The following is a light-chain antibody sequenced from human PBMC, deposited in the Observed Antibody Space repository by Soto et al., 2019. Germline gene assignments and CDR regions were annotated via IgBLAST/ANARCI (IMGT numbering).Light chain of an antibody. CDR1: QDIRIY. J-gene: IGKJ4*01. CDR2: DAS. V-gene: IGKV1-33*01. Sequence: DIQMTQSPSSRSASVGDRVTISCLASQDIRIYLNWYQQKPGKAPKLLVSDASSLEGGVPSRFSGSGAVTEFTFTISSLQPDDIATYYCQQYYTLPLTFGGGTKVEIK. CDR3: QQYYTLPLT.